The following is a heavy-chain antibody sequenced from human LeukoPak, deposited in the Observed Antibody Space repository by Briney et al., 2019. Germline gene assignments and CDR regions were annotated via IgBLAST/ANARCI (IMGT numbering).Heavy chain of an antibody. CDR2: IYTSGST. D-gene: IGHD3-22*01. V-gene: IGHV4-61*02. CDR3: ARIADYYDSSGYYRWFDP. Sequence: SQTLSLTCTVSGGSISSGSYYWRWLRQPAGKGLEWIGRIYTSGSTNYNPSLKSRVTISVDTSKNQFSLKLSSVTAADTAVYYCARIADYYDSSGYYRWFDPWGQGTLVTVSS. J-gene: IGHJ5*02. CDR1: GGSISSGSYY.